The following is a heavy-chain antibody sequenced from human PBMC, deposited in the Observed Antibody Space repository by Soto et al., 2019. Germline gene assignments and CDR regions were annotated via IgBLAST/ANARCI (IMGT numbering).Heavy chain of an antibody. J-gene: IGHJ6*02. D-gene: IGHD1-1*01. CDR2: ISYDGSNK. V-gene: IGHV3-30*18. CDR1: GFTFSSYG. CDR3: AKSVLEYYYSYGMDV. Sequence: QVQLVESGGGVDQPGRSLRLSCAASGFTFSSYGMHWVRQAPGKGLEWVAVISYDGSNKYYADSVKGRFTISRDNSKNTLYLQMNSLRAEDTAVYYCAKSVLEYYYSYGMDVWGQGTTVTVSS.